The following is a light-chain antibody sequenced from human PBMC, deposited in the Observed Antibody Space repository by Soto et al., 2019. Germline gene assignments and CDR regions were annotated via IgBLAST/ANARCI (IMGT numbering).Light chain of an antibody. CDR1: QSVIND. Sequence: EIVLTQSPATLSVSPGERVTLSCRASQSVINDLAWYQQKPGQAPRLLVYGASTRATDAPPRFRGSWSGTDFSLTISSLQSEDIATYYCQQYRGWPRTFGQGSSVEIK. CDR2: GAS. CDR3: QQYRGWPRT. V-gene: IGKV3-15*01. J-gene: IGKJ1*01.